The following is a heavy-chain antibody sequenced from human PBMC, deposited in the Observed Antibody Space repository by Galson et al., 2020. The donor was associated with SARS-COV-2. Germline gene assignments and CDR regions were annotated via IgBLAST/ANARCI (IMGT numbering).Heavy chain of an antibody. CDR1: GGSNRPYY. Sequence: ASETMSLTCTVSGGSNRPYYWRWIRQPPGTGLEWIAPIYYSGSTNYNPSLKSRATISVDRSKNQFSLKLRSVTAADTAVYYCARFFRGLDVWGQGTTVTVSS. D-gene: IGHD3-10*01. CDR3: ARFFRGLDV. CDR2: IYYSGST. J-gene: IGHJ6*02. V-gene: IGHV4-59*01.